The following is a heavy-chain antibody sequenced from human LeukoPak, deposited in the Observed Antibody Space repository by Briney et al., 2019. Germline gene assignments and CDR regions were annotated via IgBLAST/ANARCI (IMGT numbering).Heavy chain of an antibody. V-gene: IGHV3-30*04. Sequence: GGSLRLSCAASGFTSSDFAIHWVRQAPGEGLEWVSVISYDGNNKYYSDSVKGRFTISRDNSKNMVYLQMNSLRAEDTAVYYCARVGRGYTYKVFYFDYWGQGTLVTVSS. CDR3: ARVGRGYTYKVFYFDY. J-gene: IGHJ4*02. CDR1: GFTSSDFA. D-gene: IGHD5-18*01. CDR2: ISYDGNNK.